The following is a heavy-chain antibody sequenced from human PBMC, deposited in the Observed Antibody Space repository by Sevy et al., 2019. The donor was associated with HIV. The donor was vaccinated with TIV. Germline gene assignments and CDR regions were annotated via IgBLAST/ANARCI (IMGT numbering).Heavy chain of an antibody. Sequence: GGSLRLSCAASGFTFTSDYMHWVRQPPGKGLVWVSHINTDGKIIRYADSVKGRYTTSRDNAKNTLYLQMNSLRAEDTAVYYCARGSRGTFGSWGQGTLVTVSS. V-gene: IGHV3-74*01. CDR3: ARGSRGTFGS. CDR2: INTDGKII. CDR1: GFTFTSDY. D-gene: IGHD1-26*01. J-gene: IGHJ4*02.